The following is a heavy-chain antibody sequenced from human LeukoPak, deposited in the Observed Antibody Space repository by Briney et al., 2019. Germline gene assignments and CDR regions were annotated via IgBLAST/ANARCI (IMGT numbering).Heavy chain of an antibody. D-gene: IGHD6-13*01. CDR3: ARVRIGQQLDKYYYYAMDV. V-gene: IGHV1-2*02. Sequence: GASLTVSCKASGYTFTAYYIYWVRQAPGQGLEWMGWINPNSGDTNYAQKFQGRVTMTRDTSISTAYMEVSRLRSDDTAVYYCARVRIGQQLDKYYYYAMDVWGQGTTVTVSS. J-gene: IGHJ6*02. CDR1: GYTFTAYY. CDR2: INPNSGDT.